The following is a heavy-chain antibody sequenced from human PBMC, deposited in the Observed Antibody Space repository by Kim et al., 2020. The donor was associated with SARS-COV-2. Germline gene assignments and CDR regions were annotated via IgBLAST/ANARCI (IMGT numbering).Heavy chain of an antibody. CDR2: ISYDGSNK. V-gene: IGHV3-30*18. CDR1: GFTFSSYG. Sequence: GGSLRLSCAASGFTFSSYGMHWVRQAPGKGLEWVAVISYDGSNKYYADSVKGRFTISRDNSKNTLYLQMNSLRAEDTAVYYCAKLTVTTWYYYYGMDVWGQGTTVTVSS. CDR3: AKLTVTTWYYYYGMDV. D-gene: IGHD4-17*01. J-gene: IGHJ6*02.